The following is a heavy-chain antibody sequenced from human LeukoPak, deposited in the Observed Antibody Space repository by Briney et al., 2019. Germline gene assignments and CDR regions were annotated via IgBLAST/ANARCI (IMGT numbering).Heavy chain of an antibody. CDR1: GFTVSSNY. J-gene: IGHJ4*02. D-gene: IGHD5-12*01. Sequence: GGSLRLSCAASGFTVSSNYMNWDRQAPGKGLEWVSVITSGGNTYYADSVKGRFTTSRDNSKNTLYVQMNSLRAEDTAIYYCARGRGYRDYDRPLDYWGQGTLVTVSS. V-gene: IGHV3-53*01. CDR3: ARGRGYRDYDRPLDY. CDR2: ITSGGNT.